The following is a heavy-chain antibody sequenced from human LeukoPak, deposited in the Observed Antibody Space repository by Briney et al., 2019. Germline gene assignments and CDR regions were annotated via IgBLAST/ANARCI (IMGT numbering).Heavy chain of an antibody. V-gene: IGHV5-51*01. D-gene: IGHD2-15*01. CDR2: IYPGDSDT. CDR1: GYTFTNYR. J-gene: IGHJ5*02. CDR3: ALAVPKYFDP. Sequence: GESPRISCKASGYTFTNYRIGWVRQMPGKGLEWKGIIYPGDSDTRYSPSFQGQVTISADKSINTAYLQWSSLKASDSAMYYCALAVPKYFDPWGQGTLVTVSS.